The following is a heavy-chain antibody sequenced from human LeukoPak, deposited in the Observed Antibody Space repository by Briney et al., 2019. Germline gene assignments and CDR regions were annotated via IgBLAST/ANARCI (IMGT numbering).Heavy chain of an antibody. CDR3: VKDSVVVAGLVNYFDY. Sequence: GSLRLSCTASGFNLTNYAMHWVRQAPGKGLEWVSAISGSGGDTFYTDSVKGRFTISRDNSKNTLYLQMKGLRAEDTAVYYCVKDSVVVAGLVNYFDYWGQGTLVTVSS. CDR1: GFNLTNYA. D-gene: IGHD6-19*01. V-gene: IGHV3-23*01. J-gene: IGHJ4*02. CDR2: ISGSGGDT.